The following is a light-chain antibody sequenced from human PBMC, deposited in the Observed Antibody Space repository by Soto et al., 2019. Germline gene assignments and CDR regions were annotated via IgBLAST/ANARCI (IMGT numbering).Light chain of an antibody. CDR1: QPGRSNY. J-gene: IGKJ1*01. CDR2: GAF. V-gene: IGKV3-20*01. Sequence: EIVLTQSPGTLSLSPGENATLSCRASQPGRSNYLAWFQHKAGKAPRLLIYGAFSRASGTPDRFSGSGSGTDFTLTISRLEPEDFAIYYCQRYGISPRTFGQGIKVVI. CDR3: QRYGISPRT.